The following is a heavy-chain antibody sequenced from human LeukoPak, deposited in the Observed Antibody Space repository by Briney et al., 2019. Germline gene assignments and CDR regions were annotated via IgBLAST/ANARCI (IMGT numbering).Heavy chain of an antibody. CDR1: GFTFSSYA. CDR3: ARVLGIWLGWYFDL. CDR2: ISYDGSNK. D-gene: IGHD7-27*01. J-gene: IGHJ2*01. V-gene: IGHV3-30-3*01. Sequence: GGSLRLSCAASGFTFSSYAMHWVRQAPGKGLEWVAVISYDGSNKYYADSVKGRFTISRDNSKNTLYLQMNSLRAEDTAVYYCARVLGIWLGWYFDLWGRGTLVTVSS.